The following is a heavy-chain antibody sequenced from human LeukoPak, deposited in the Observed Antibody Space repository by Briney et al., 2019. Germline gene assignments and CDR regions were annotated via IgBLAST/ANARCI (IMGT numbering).Heavy chain of an antibody. J-gene: IGHJ4*02. D-gene: IGHD3-10*01. V-gene: IGHV1-69*13. Sequence: GASVKVSCKASRDTFSNYTISWVRQAPGQGLEWMGGIIPRFGTTNYAQKFQGRVTITADESTSTAYMELSSLRSEDTAVYYCARAVMVREVIMTYYFDYWGQGTLVTVSS. CDR1: RDTFSNYT. CDR2: IIPRFGTT. CDR3: ARAVMVREVIMTYYFDY.